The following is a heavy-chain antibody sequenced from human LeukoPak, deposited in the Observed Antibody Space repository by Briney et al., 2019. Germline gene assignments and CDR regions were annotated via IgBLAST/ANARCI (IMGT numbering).Heavy chain of an antibody. V-gene: IGHV1-8*01. Sequence: GASVKVSCKASGYTFTSYDINWVRQATGQGLEWMGWMNPNSGNTGYAQKFQGRVTMTRNTSISTAYMELSSLRSEDTAVYYCARGRINYDSSGYPNWFDPWGQGTLVTVSS. CDR1: GYTFTSYD. CDR3: ARGRINYDSSGYPNWFDP. J-gene: IGHJ5*02. CDR2: MNPNSGNT. D-gene: IGHD3-22*01.